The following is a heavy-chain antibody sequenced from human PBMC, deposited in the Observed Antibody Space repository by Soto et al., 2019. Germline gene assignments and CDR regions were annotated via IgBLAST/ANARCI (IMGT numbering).Heavy chain of an antibody. CDR1: GFTFSSYA. CDR2: ISGSGGST. V-gene: IGHV3-23*01. CDR3: AKVGADSSGYYDAFDI. D-gene: IGHD3-22*01. J-gene: IGHJ3*02. Sequence: GGSLRLSCAASGFTFSSYAMSWVRQAPGKGLEWVSAISGSGGSTYYADSVKGRFTISRDNSKNTLYLQMNSLRAEDTAVYYCAKVGADSSGYYDAFDIWGQGTMLTVSS.